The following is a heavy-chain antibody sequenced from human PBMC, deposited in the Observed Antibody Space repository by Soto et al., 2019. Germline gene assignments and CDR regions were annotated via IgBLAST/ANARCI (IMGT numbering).Heavy chain of an antibody. V-gene: IGHV3-30*18. CDR1: GFTFSSYG. CDR3: VKDSTEDYGMDV. Sequence: QVQLVESGGGVVQPGRSLRLSCAASGFTFSSYGMHWVRQAPGKGLEWVAVISYDGSNKYYADSVKGRFTISRDNSENTLYLQMNSLRAEDTAVYYCVKDSTEDYGMDVWGQGTTVTVSS. CDR2: ISYDGSNK. J-gene: IGHJ6*02.